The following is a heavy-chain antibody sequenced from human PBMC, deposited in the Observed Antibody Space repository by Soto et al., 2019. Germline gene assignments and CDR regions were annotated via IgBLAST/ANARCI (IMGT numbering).Heavy chain of an antibody. J-gene: IGHJ6*02. CDR2: IGGSGGSM. D-gene: IGHD2-21*01. CDR1: GFTFRTYA. V-gene: IGHV3-23*01. Sequence: PGGSLRLSCAASGFTFRTYAMSWVRQAPGKGLEWVSTIGGSGGSMYYTDSVKGRFTISRDNSKNTLYLQMNSLRVEDTAVYYCASDLSGRADVWGQGTTVTVSS. CDR3: ASDLSGRADV.